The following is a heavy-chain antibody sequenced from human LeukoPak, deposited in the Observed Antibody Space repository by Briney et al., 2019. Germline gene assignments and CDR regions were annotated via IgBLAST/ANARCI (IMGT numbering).Heavy chain of an antibody. J-gene: IGHJ4*02. V-gene: IGHV1-2*02. CDR2: INPNSGGT. CDR3: ASAGSSGWFYYFDY. D-gene: IGHD6-19*01. Sequence: ASVKVSYKASGYTFTGYYMHWVRQAPGQGLEWMGWINPNSGGTNYAQKFQGRVTMTRDTSISTAYMELSRLRSDDTAVYYCASAGSSGWFYYFDYWGQGTLVTVSS. CDR1: GYTFTGYY.